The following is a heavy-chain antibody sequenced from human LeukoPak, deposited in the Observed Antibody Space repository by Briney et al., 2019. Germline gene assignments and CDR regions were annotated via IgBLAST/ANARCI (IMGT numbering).Heavy chain of an antibody. CDR1: GFTFSSYA. CDR2: ISGSGGST. CDR3: AIDIMDQDGLRDY. D-gene: IGHD5-24*01. J-gene: IGHJ4*02. V-gene: IGHV3-23*01. Sequence: GGSLRLSCAASGFTFSSYAMSWVRQAPGKGLEWVSAISGSGGSTYYADSVKGRFTISRDNSKNTLYLQMNSLRAEDTAVYYCAIDIMDQDGLRDYWGQGTLVTVSS.